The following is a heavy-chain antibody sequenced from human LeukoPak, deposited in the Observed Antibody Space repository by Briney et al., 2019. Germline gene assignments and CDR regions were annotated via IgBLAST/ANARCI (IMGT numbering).Heavy chain of an antibody. CDR1: GGSISSGGYY. J-gene: IGHJ4*02. Sequence: PSQTLSLTCTVSGGSISSGGYYWSWIRQHPGKGLEWIGYIYYSGSTYYNPSLKSRVTISVDTSKNQFSLKLSSVTAADTAVYSCARGPQYSYASSGYYYFDYWGQGTLVTVSS. D-gene: IGHD3-22*01. V-gene: IGHV4-31*03. CDR3: ARGPQYSYASSGYYYFDY. CDR2: IYYSGST.